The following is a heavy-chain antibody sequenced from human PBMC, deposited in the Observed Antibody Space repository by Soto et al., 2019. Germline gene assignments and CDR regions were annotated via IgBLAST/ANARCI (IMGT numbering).Heavy chain of an antibody. CDR2: IDWDDDK. D-gene: IGHD3-22*01. CDR1: GFSLSTSGMC. Sequence: GPTLANPTQTLTLTCTFSGFSLSTSGMCVSWIRQPTGKALEWLALIDWDDDKYYSTSLKTRLTISKDTSKNQVVLTMTNMDPVDTATYYCARILSYYDSSGYYRDLPGYYYGMDVWGQGTTVTVSS. J-gene: IGHJ6*02. CDR3: ARILSYYDSSGYYRDLPGYYYGMDV. V-gene: IGHV2-70*01.